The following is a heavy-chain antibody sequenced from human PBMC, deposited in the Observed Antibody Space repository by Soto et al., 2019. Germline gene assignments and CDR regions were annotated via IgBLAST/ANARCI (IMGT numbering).Heavy chain of an antibody. CDR2: IYYSGST. CDR1: GGSISSYY. V-gene: IGHV4-59*12. Sequence: PSETLSLTCTVSGGSISSYYWSWIRQPPGKGLEWIGYIYYSGSTNYNPSLKSRVTISVDKSKNQFSLKLSSVTAADTAVYYCARNSGYSSGVDYWGQGTLVTVSS. CDR3: ARNSGYSSGVDY. D-gene: IGHD6-19*01. J-gene: IGHJ4*02.